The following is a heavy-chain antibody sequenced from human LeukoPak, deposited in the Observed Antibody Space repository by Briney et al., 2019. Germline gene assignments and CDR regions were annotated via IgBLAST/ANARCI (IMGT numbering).Heavy chain of an antibody. Sequence: SETLSLTCTVSGGSISSYYWSWIRQPPGKGLEWIGYIYYSGSTNYNPSLKGRVTISVDTSKNQFSLKLSSVTAADTAVYYCARDNLGGYFDYWGQGTLVTVSS. CDR3: ARDNLGGYFDY. J-gene: IGHJ4*02. D-gene: IGHD3-22*01. CDR2: IYYSGST. V-gene: IGHV4-59*01. CDR1: GGSISSYY.